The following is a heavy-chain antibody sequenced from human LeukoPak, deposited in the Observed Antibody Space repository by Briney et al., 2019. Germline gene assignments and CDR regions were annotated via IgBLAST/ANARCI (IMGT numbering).Heavy chain of an antibody. J-gene: IGHJ5*02. V-gene: IGHV1-69*05. CDR1: GGTFSSYA. CDR2: IIPIFGTA. D-gene: IGHD5-18*01. Sequence: SVKVSCTASGGTFSSYAISWVRQAPGQGLEWMGGIIPIFGTANYAQKFQGRVTITTDESTSTAYMELSSLRSEDTAVYYCASGYSYGYAAWGQGTLVTVSS. CDR3: ASGYSYGYAA.